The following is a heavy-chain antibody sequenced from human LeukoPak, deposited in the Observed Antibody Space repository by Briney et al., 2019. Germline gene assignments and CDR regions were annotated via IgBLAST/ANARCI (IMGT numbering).Heavy chain of an antibody. CDR3: ARAGGSHRYVPTGFDY. CDR2: ISSNGGST. J-gene: IGHJ4*02. CDR1: GFTFSSYA. D-gene: IGHD1-26*01. V-gene: IGHV3-64*01. Sequence: GGSLRLSCAASGFTFSSYAMHWVRQAPGKGLEYVSAISSNGGSTYYANSVKGRFTISRDNSKNTLYLQMGSLRAEDMAVYYCARAGGSHRYVPTGFDYWGQGTLVTVSS.